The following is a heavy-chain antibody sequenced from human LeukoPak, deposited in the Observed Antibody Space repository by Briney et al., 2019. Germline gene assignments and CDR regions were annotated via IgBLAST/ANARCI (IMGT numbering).Heavy chain of an antibody. D-gene: IGHD1-14*01. J-gene: IGHJ4*02. CDR1: GFTFSVYE. V-gene: IGHV3-48*03. CDR3: ARVKGEGDHIDY. CDR2: ISRSGSNI. Sequence: QAGGSLRLSCEASGFTFSVYEMNWVRQAPGKGLEWVSHISRSGSNINYADSVKGRFTISRDNAKNSLYLQMNRLRAEDTAFYHCARVKGEGDHIDYWGQGTLVTVSS.